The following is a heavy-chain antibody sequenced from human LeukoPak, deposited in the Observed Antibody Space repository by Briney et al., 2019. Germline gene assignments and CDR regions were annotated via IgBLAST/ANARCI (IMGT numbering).Heavy chain of an antibody. Sequence: PGGSLRLSCAASGFTFSSYEMNWVRQAPGKGLEWVSYISSSGSTIYYTDSVKGRFTISRDNAKNSLYLQMKTLRAEDTAVYYCARVFDSSGYWFSRHWGQGTLVTVSS. V-gene: IGHV3-48*03. D-gene: IGHD3-22*01. CDR2: ISSSGSTI. J-gene: IGHJ4*02. CDR3: ARVFDSSGYWFSRH. CDR1: GFTFSSYE.